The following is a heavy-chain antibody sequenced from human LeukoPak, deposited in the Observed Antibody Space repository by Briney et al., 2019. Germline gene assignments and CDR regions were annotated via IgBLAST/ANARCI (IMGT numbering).Heavy chain of an antibody. CDR3: AKYNYGSGFDP. V-gene: IGHV3-23*01. CDR1: GFTFSSYA. Sequence: GGSLRLSCAASGFTFSSYAMNWVRQAPGKGLEWVSTISGSGGTTYYADSVKGRFTISRDNSKNTLYLQINSPRAEDTAVYYCAKYNYGSGFDPWGQGTLVTVSS. CDR2: ISGSGGTT. J-gene: IGHJ5*02. D-gene: IGHD3-10*01.